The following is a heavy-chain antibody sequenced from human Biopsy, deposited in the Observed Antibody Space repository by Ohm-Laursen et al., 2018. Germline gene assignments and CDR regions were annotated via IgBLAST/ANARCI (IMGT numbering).Heavy chain of an antibody. CDR2: INQAETT. Sequence: SETLSLTCAVFGKTFSDYQWSWIRQPPGKGLEWIGQINQAETTNYNPSLKSRVPISADASKYKFSLRLTSVTAADTAVYLCGNEVHGRDYWGLGAQVTVSS. V-gene: IGHV4-34*08. CDR3: GNEVHGRDY. CDR1: GKTFSDYQ. D-gene: IGHD2-15*01. J-gene: IGHJ4*02.